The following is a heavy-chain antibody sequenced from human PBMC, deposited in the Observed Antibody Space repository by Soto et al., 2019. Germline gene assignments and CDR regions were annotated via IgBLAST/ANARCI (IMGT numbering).Heavy chain of an antibody. V-gene: IGHV4-61*01. CDR3: ASSPNYVAGVGFYYYGMDV. CDR1: GGSVSSGSHY. Sequence: SLTCTVSGGSVSSGSHYWSWIRQSPGKGLEWIGYIYNSGITKYNATLKSRVTISVDTSKNQFSLRLISVTAADTAVYFCASSPNYVAGVGFYYYGMDVWGQGTTVTVSS. CDR2: IYNSGIT. D-gene: IGHD3-16*01. J-gene: IGHJ6*02.